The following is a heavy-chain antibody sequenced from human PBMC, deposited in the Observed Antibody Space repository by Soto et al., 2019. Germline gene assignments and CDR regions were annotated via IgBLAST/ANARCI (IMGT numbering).Heavy chain of an antibody. J-gene: IGHJ6*02. Sequence: EVQLLESGGGLVQPGGSLRLSCAASGFTFSSYAMSWVRQAPGKGLEWVSGISGDSARKMYADAVKGRFTISRDNSKNTLYLQINSLRAEDTALYYCARDTEGYKGMDVWGQGTTVTVSS. CDR3: ARDTEGYKGMDV. D-gene: IGHD1-1*01. CDR1: GFTFSSYA. CDR2: ISGDSARK. V-gene: IGHV3-23*01.